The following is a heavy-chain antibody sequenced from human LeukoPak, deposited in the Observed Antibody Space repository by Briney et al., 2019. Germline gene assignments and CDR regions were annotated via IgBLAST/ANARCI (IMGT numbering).Heavy chain of an antibody. CDR1: GFTFSSYG. Sequence: GGSLRLSCAASGFTFSSYGMHWVRRAPGKGLEGVAVIWYDGSNKCYADSGKGRFTISRDNSKNTLYLQMNSLRAEDTAVYYCARDAVPLSGFASGWFRRPPYYWGQGTLVTVSS. V-gene: IGHV3-33*01. CDR3: ARDAVPLSGFASGWFRRPPYY. D-gene: IGHD6-19*01. J-gene: IGHJ4*02. CDR2: IWYDGSNK.